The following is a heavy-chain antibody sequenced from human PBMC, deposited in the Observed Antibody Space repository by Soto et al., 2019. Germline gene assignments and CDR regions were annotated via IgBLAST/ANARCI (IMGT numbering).Heavy chain of an antibody. Sequence: QVQLQESGPGLVKPSETLSLTCTVSGDSVISGSYYWSWIRQPPGTGLEWIGYISYSGITKYNPSLKSRVTISRDTSKNQFSLKLSSVTAADTAVYYCARYKRYYTGSGSYAYYFGLDVWGQGTTVTVSS. CDR2: ISYSGIT. J-gene: IGHJ6*02. D-gene: IGHD3-10*01. CDR1: GDSVISGSYY. V-gene: IGHV4-61*01. CDR3: ARYKRYYTGSGSYAYYFGLDV.